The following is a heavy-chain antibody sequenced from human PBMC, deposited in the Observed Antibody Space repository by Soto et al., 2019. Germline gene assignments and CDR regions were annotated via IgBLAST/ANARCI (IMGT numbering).Heavy chain of an antibody. CDR2: IYSGGST. V-gene: IGHV3-53*01. Sequence: GGSLRLSCAASGFTVSSNYMSWVRQAPGKGLEWVSVIYSGGSTYYADSVKGRFTISRDNSKNTLYLQMNSLRAEDTAVYYCARDQGDAEGSRPVVAMKPGYYYYGMDVWGQGTTVTVSS. CDR3: ARDQGDAEGSRPVVAMKPGYYYYGMDV. CDR1: GFTVSSNY. J-gene: IGHJ6*02. D-gene: IGHD2-2*01.